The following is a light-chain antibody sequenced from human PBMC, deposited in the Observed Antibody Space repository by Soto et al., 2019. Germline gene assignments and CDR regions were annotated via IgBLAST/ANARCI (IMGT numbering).Light chain of an antibody. CDR2: GAS. J-gene: IGKJ2*01. V-gene: IGKV1-39*01. CDR3: QQSYRSPYT. CDR1: QSINIY. Sequence: IQMTQSPFSLSASVGDSVTVPFRASQSINIYLNWYQQKPGKAPTLLIYGASSLQSGVPSRFTGGGSRTDFTLTISSLQPEDFATYYCQQSYRSPYTFGQGTKLEIK.